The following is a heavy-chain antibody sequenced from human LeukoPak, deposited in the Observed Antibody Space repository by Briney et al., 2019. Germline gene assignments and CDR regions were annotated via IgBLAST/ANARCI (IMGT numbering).Heavy chain of an antibody. J-gene: IGHJ5*02. CDR3: ARELSSVFDP. Sequence: SETLCLTCTVSGGSISSGGYYWSWIRQHPGKGLEWIGYIYYSGSTYYNPSLKSRVTISVDTSKNQFSLKLSSVTAADTAVYYCARELSSVFDPWGQGTLVTVSS. CDR1: GGSISSGGYY. V-gene: IGHV4-31*03. D-gene: IGHD6-6*01. CDR2: IYYSGST.